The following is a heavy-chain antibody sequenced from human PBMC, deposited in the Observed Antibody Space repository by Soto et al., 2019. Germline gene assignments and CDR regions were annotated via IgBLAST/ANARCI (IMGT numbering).Heavy chain of an antibody. Sequence: GGSLRLSCAASGFTFSDYYMIWIRQAPGKGLEWVSYISSSGSTIYYADSVKGRFTISRDNAKNSLYPQMNSLRAEDTAVYYCARVARYSGYDGLDYWGQGTLVTVSS. V-gene: IGHV3-11*01. CDR2: ISSSGSTI. J-gene: IGHJ4*02. CDR3: ARVARYSGYDGLDY. D-gene: IGHD5-12*01. CDR1: GFTFSDYY.